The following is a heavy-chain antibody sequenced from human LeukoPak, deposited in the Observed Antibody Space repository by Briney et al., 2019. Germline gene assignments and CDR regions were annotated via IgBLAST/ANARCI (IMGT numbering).Heavy chain of an antibody. CDR3: ARLLPASRHYFDY. V-gene: IGHV3-53*01. D-gene: IGHD6-6*01. J-gene: IGHJ4*02. CDR1: GLTVSSDY. Sequence: GGSLRLSCAASGLTVSSDYMAWVRRAPGKGLEWISVIYGGGATYYADSVQGRFTISRDTSNNALYLQMISLRVEDTAVYHCARLLPASRHYFDYWGLGTLVTVSS. CDR2: IYGGGAT.